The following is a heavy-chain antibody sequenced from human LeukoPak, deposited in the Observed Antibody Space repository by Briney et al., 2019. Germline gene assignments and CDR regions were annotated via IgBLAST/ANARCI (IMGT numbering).Heavy chain of an antibody. J-gene: IGHJ4*02. V-gene: IGHV4-4*02. CDR3: ARHRPYCSGGSCYSNDFDY. Sequence: SETLSLTCAVSGGSISSSNWWSWVRQPPGKGLEWIGEIYHSGSTYYNPSLKSRVTISVDTSKNQFSLKLSSVTAADTAVYYCARHRPYCSGGSCYSNDFDYWGQGTLVTVSS. CDR2: IYHSGST. CDR1: GGSISSSNW. D-gene: IGHD2-15*01.